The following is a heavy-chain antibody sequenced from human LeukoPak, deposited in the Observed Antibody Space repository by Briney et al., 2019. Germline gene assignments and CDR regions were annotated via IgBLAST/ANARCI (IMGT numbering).Heavy chain of an antibody. CDR2: ISYDGSNK. V-gene: IGHV3-30*18. J-gene: IGHJ4*02. D-gene: IGHD6-19*01. CDR1: GFTFSSYG. Sequence: GGSLRLSCAASGFTFSSYGMHWVRQAPGKGLEWVAVISYDGSNKYYADSVKGRFTISRDNSKNALYLQMNSLRAEDTAVYYCAKEKKWLILDYGGQGTLVTASA. CDR3: AKEKKWLILDY.